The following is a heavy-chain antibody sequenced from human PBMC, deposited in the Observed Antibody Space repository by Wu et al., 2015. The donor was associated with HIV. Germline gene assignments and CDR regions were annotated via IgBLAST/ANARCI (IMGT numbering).Heavy chain of an antibody. J-gene: IGHJ3*02. CDR1: GYTFTLHY. D-gene: IGHD3-22*01. CDR3: ARDRYYDSSGYPDAFDI. Sequence: QVQVVQSGAEVKNPGASVKVSCQTSGYTFTLHYIHWVRQAPGQELEWMGWINPNSGATNYAQKFQGRVAMTRDTSISTAYMELSRLKSDDTALYFCARDRYYDSSGYPDAFDIWGQGTVVTISS. CDR2: INPNSGAT. V-gene: IGHV1-2*02.